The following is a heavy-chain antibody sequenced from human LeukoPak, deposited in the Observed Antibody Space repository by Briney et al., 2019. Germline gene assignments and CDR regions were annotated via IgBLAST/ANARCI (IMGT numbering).Heavy chain of an antibody. CDR3: ARELRSAGERTFDY. V-gene: IGHV1-46*01. Sequence: ASVTVSFKASGYTFTSYYMHWVRQAPGRGLEWMGIINPSGGSTSYAQKFQGRVTMTRDASTSTVYMELSSLRSEDTAVYYCARELRSAGERTFDYWGQGTLVTVSS. J-gene: IGHJ4*02. CDR2: INPSGGST. CDR1: GYTFTSYY. D-gene: IGHD1-1*01.